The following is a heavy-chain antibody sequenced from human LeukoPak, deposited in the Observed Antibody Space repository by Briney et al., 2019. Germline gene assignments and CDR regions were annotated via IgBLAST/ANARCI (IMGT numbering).Heavy chain of an antibody. D-gene: IGHD4-17*01. V-gene: IGHV3-30*02. J-gene: IGHJ3*02. CDR1: GFTFSSFG. CDR3: AKDIWAVTTPDAFDI. Sequence: PGGSLRLSCAASGFTFSSFGMHWVRQAPGKGLEWVALIHSDGSSKNYADSVKGRFTISRDNSKNSLYLQMNSLGTEDTALYYCAKDIWAVTTPDAFDIWGQGTMVTVSS. CDR2: IHSDGSSK.